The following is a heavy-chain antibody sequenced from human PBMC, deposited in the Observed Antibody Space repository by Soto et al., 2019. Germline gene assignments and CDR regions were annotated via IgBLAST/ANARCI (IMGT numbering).Heavy chain of an antibody. V-gene: IGHV1-3*01. J-gene: IGHJ6*02. CDR3: ASSYYYDSSGYSSLYYYYGMDV. CDR1: GYTFTSYA. CDR2: INAGNGNT. D-gene: IGHD3-22*01. Sequence: GASVQVSCKASGYTFTSYAMHWVRQAPGQRLEWMGWINAGNGNTKYSQMFQGRVTITRDTSASTAYMELSSLRSEDTAVYYCASSYYYDSSGYSSLYYYYGMDVWGQGTTVTVSS.